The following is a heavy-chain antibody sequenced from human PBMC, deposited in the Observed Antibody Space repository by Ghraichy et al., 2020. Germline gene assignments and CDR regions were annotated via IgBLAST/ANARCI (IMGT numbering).Heavy chain of an antibody. Sequence: GESLNISCAASGFTFTSHWMSWVRQAPGKGLEWVATIKQDGSEEHYVDSVKGRFNISSDKAKSSRYLQMNSLRAEDTAVYFCARDSHIAAAAKWFDPWGQVTLVTVSS. D-gene: IGHD6-13*01. J-gene: IGHJ5*02. CDR2: IKQDGSEE. CDR3: ARDSHIAAAAKWFDP. CDR1: GFTFTSHW. V-gene: IGHV3-7*03.